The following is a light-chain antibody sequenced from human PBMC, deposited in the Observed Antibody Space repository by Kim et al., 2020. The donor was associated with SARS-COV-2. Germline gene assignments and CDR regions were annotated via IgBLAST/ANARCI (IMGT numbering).Light chain of an antibody. CDR1: SSDVSAYNY. V-gene: IGLV2-8*01. J-gene: IGLJ2*01. CDR3: GSYAGSNNLV. Sequence: GQLITTSCTGTSSDVSAYNYFSWYQQRPAKAPKLMIYEVSKRPSGVRDRFSGSKSGNTASLTVSGLQAEDEADYYCGSYAGSNNLVFGGGTQLTVL. CDR2: EVS.